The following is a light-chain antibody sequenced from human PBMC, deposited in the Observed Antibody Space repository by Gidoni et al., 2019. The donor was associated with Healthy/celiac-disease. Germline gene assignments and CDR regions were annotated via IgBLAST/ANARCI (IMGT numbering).Light chain of an antibody. Sequence: DIQMTQSPSSLSASVGDRVTITCRASQSISSYLNWYQQKPGKAPKLLIYAASSLKSGVPSRFSGSGSGKDFTLTISSLEPEDLATYYCQQSYSTPYTFGQGTKLEIK. V-gene: IGKV1-39*01. CDR1: QSISSY. CDR3: QQSYSTPYT. CDR2: AAS. J-gene: IGKJ2*01.